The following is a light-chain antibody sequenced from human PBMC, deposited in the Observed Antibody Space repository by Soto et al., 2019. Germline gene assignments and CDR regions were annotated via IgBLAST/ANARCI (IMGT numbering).Light chain of an antibody. J-gene: IGLJ3*02. V-gene: IGLV2-23*02. CDR1: SSDVGSYNL. CDR2: EVN. CDR3: CSHAGSFTWV. Sequence: QSALTQPASVSGSPGQSITISCTGTSSDVGSYNLVSWCQQHPGRAPKLMIYEVNKRPSGASNRFSGSKSGNTASLTISGLQAEDEADYYCCSHAGSFTWVFGGGTKLTVL.